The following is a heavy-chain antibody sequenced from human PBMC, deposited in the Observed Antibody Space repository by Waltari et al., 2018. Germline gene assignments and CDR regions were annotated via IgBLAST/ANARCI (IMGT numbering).Heavy chain of an antibody. CDR2: ISGRCGIT. V-gene: IGHV3-23*01. CDR1: AFTFSCYA. J-gene: IGHJ4*02. Sequence: EVQPLASGGGLVQTGGSLSLSCAASAFTFSCYALSWVRQAPGKGLGWVSAISGRCGITYYADSVKGRFTISRDNSKNTLYLQMNSLRAEDTAVYYCAKSQVLELRVRGLFDYWGQGTLVTVSS. CDR3: AKSQVLELRVRGLFDY. D-gene: IGHD1-7*01.